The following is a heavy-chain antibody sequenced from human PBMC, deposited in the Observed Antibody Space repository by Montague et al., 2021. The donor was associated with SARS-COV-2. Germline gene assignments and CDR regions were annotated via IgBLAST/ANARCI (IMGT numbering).Heavy chain of an antibody. CDR3: ARGRPSVVVPGAGPAGRAFDI. CDR2: INQSGTT. J-gene: IGHJ3*02. Sequence: SETLSLTCAISGGSFSTYYWSWIRQSPGKGLEWIGEINQSGTTIYNPSVKSGVTISEDTSKNQFYLRLNSVTAADTAVYYCARGRPSVVVPGAGPAGRAFDIWGQGTMVTVSS. CDR1: GGSFSTYY. V-gene: IGHV4-34*01. D-gene: IGHD2-2*01.